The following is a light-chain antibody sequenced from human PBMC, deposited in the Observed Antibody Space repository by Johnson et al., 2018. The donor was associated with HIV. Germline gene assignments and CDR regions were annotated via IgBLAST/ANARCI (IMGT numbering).Light chain of an antibody. CDR3: GTWDSSLRVGV. J-gene: IGLJ1*01. V-gene: IGLV1-51*02. CDR2: ENN. Sequence: QSVLTQPPSVSAAPGQKVTISCSGSSSNIGDNYVSWYQQVPGTAPKLLIYENNKRPSGIPDRFSGSKSGTSATLGITGLQTGDEADYYCGTWDSSLRVGVFGTGTKVTVL. CDR1: SSNIGDNY.